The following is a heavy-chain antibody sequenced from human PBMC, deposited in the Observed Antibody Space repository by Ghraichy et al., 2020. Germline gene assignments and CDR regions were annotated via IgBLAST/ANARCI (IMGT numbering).Heavy chain of an antibody. J-gene: IGHJ4*02. CDR2: IYFSGGT. CDR1: GGSISTGSFY. D-gene: IGHD1-14*01. V-gene: IGHV4-39*01. Sequence: SETLSLTCTVSGGSISTGSFYWGWIRQPPGKGLEWIGSIYFSGGTYYNPSLKSRLTMSVDTSKQQLSLTLSSMTAADTAVYYCARGWLTRGNHYMEGWGQGPLVTGPS. CDR3: ARGWLTRGNHYMEG.